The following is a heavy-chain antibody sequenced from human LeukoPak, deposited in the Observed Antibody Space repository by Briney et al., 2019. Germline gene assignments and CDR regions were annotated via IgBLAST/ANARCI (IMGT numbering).Heavy chain of an antibody. CDR1: GFTFSSSA. CDR3: ARVGAHDYGDPLDY. D-gene: IGHD4-17*01. Sequence: GGSLRLSCAASGFTFSSSAMSWVRQAPGKGLVWVSAISASGGSTYYADSVKGRFTISRDNSKNTLYLQMNSLRAEDTAVYYCARVGAHDYGDPLDYWGQGTLVNVSS. CDR2: ISASGGST. J-gene: IGHJ4*02. V-gene: IGHV3-23*01.